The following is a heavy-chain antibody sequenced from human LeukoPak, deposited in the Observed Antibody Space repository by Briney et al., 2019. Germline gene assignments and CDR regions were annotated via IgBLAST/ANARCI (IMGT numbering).Heavy chain of an antibody. D-gene: IGHD5-18*01. CDR2: ISGSGGNT. J-gene: IGHJ4*02. Sequence: PGGSLRLSCAASGFTFSTYVMNWVRLAPGKGLEWVSSISGSGGNTYYADSVKGRFTISRDNSKNTLNLQMNSLRAEDTAVYYCAKESDKRGGYSYGDFDYWGQGILVTVSS. V-gene: IGHV3-23*01. CDR1: GFTFSTYV. CDR3: AKESDKRGGYSYGDFDY.